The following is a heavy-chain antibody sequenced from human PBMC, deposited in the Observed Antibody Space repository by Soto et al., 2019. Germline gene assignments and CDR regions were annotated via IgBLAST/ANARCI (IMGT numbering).Heavy chain of an antibody. CDR3: ARDVDADFRTDFDY. Sequence: GGSLRLSCTASGFTFSRHAMTWVRQAPGKGLEWVSGLSDSGASIYYADSVKGRFTISRDNSMNTLYLQMNTLRAEDTAVYYCARDVDADFRTDFDYWGRGTLVTVSS. J-gene: IGHJ4*02. V-gene: IGHV3-23*01. CDR1: GFTFSRHA. CDR2: LSDSGASI. D-gene: IGHD4-17*01.